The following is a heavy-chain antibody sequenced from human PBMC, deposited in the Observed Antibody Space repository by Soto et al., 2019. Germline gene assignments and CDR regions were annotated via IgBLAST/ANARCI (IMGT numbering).Heavy chain of an antibody. V-gene: IGHV4-34*01. CDR3: ARGRLFITTLGLVITYFEK. J-gene: IGHJ4*02. CDR1: GGTFNGYY. CDR2: ITHGGTT. D-gene: IGHD3-3*01. Sequence: PSQTLSLTCAVYGGTFNGYYWRLIRQSPGKRLEWIGEITHGGTTTYSPSLKSRITMSLDTSKNQFSLDLTAVTAAGTCIYYCARGRLFITTLGLVITYFEKWGLVALVTVS.